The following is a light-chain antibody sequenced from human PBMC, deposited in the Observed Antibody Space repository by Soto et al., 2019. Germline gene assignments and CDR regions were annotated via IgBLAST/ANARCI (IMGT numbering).Light chain of an antibody. CDR2: EVN. J-gene: IGLJ1*01. Sequence: ALTQPPSASGSPGQSVAISCTGTSSDVGGYNYVSWYQQHPGKAPKLMIYEVNKRPSGVPDRFSGSKSGNTASLTVSGLQAEDEADYYCSSYAGSSNVFGTGTKVTVL. CDR1: SSDVGGYNY. V-gene: IGLV2-8*01. CDR3: SSYAGSSNV.